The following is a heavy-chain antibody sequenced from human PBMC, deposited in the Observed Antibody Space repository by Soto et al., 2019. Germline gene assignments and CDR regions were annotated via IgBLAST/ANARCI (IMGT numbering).Heavy chain of an antibody. CDR2: IYYSGST. D-gene: IGHD3-3*01. Sequence: SETLSLTCTVSGGSISSYYWSWIRQPPGKRLEWIGYIYYSGSTNYNPSLKSRVTISVDTSKNQFSLKLSSVTAADTAVYYCAGGAYYDFWSGYYMALDYGMDVWGQGTTVTVSS. J-gene: IGHJ6*02. CDR1: GGSISSYY. V-gene: IGHV4-59*01. CDR3: AGGAYYDFWSGYYMALDYGMDV.